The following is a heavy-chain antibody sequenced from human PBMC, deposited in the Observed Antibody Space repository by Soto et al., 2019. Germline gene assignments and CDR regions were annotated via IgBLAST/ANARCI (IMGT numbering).Heavy chain of an antibody. CDR1: GGTFSSYA. J-gene: IGHJ6*02. CDR3: ARWSSLDCSGGSCYYYGMDV. V-gene: IGHV1-69*01. D-gene: IGHD2-15*01. CDR2: IIPIFGTA. Sequence: QVQLVQSGAEVKKPGSSVKVSCKASGGTFSSYAISWVRQAPGQGLEWMGGIIPIFGTANYAQKFQGRVTITADESTITAYMELSSLGSEDTAVYYCARWSSLDCSGGSCYYYGMDVWGQGTTVTVSS.